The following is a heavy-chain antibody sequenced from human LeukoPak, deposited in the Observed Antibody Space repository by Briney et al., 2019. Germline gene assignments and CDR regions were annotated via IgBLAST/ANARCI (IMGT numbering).Heavy chain of an antibody. D-gene: IGHD6-13*01. Sequence: GGSLRLSCAASGFTFSGSAMHWVRQASGKGLEWVGRIRSKSNSYATAYAASVKGRFTISRDDSTNTAYLQMNSLNNEDTAVYYSTRGIAAAGTLGVQHSGQRNLVTVSP. CDR2: IRSKSNSYAT. V-gene: IGHV3-73*01. J-gene: IGHJ1*01. CDR1: GFTFSGSA. CDR3: TRGIAAAGTLGVQH.